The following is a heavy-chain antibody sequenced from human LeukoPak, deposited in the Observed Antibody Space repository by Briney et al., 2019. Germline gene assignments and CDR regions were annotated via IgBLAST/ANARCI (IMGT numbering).Heavy chain of an antibody. Sequence: GGSLRLSCAASGFTFSSYGMSWVRQAPGKGLEWVSAISGSAVSTYYADSVKGRFTISRDNAKNSLYLQMNSLRAEDTAVYYCERDLQVWFGGRYYYYMDVWGKGTTVTVSS. CDR1: GFTFSSYG. V-gene: IGHV3-23*01. D-gene: IGHD3-10*01. CDR3: ERDLQVWFGGRYYYYMDV. J-gene: IGHJ6*03. CDR2: ISGSAVST.